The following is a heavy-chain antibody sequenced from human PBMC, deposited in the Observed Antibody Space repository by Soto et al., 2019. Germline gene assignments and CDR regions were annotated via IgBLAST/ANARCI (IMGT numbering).Heavy chain of an antibody. V-gene: IGHV4-30-4*01. CDR2: IYYSGST. CDR3: ARENGPAAHSYYYYGMDV. CDR1: GGSISSGDYY. D-gene: IGHD2-2*01. Sequence: PSETLSLTCTVSGGSISSGDYYWSWIRQPPGKGLEWIGCIYYSGSTYYNPSLKSRVTISVDTSKNQFSLKLSSVTAADTAVYYCARENGPAAHSYYYYGMDVWGQGTTVTISS. J-gene: IGHJ6*02.